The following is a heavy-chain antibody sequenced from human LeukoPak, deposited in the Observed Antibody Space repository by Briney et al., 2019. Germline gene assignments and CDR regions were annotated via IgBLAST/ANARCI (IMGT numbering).Heavy chain of an antibody. CDR2: INTSGGST. CDR1: GYTFTIYY. D-gene: IGHD4-17*01. J-gene: IGHJ4*02. V-gene: IGHV1-46*01. Sequence: ASVKVSCKASGYTFTIYYMHWVRQAHGQGLEWMGIINTSGGSTSYAQKFQDRVTMTRDTSRSTVYMELRSLRSEESAVYYCARVYGDRRGLLRYWGQGTLVTVSS. CDR3: ARVYGDRRGLLRY.